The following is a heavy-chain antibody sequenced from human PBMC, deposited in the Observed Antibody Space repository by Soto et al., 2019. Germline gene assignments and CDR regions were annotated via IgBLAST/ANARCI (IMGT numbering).Heavy chain of an antibody. D-gene: IGHD5-12*01. CDR3: ARENRDGYNINWFDP. CDR1: GYTFTSYY. CDR2: INPSGGST. Sequence: ASVKVSCKASGYTFTSYYMHWVRQAPGQGLEWMGIINPSGGSTSYAQKFQGRVTMTRDTSTSTVYMELSSLRSEDTAVYYCARENRDGYNINWFDPWGQGTLVTVSS. J-gene: IGHJ5*02. V-gene: IGHV1-46*01.